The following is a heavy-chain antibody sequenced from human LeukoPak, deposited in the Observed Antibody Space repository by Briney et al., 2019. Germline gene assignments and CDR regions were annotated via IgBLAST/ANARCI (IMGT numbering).Heavy chain of an antibody. Sequence: PGGSLRLSCVASGFTFSNHALTWVRQAPGKGLEWVSNLGGSGVPTNYANSVKGRFTISRDNSKNTLYLEMNSLGVDDTAIYYCAKYPGSLSCYGVRLGVWGQGTTVTVSS. V-gene: IGHV3-23*01. CDR2: LGGSGVPT. J-gene: IGHJ6*02. CDR1: GFTFSNHA. D-gene: IGHD2-2*01. CDR3: AKYPGSLSCYGVRLGV.